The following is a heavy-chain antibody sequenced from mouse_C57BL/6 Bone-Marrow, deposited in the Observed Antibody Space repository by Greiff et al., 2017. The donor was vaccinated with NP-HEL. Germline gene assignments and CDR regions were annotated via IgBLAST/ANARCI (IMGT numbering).Heavy chain of an antibody. CDR3: AREGHYYGSRWFAY. J-gene: IGHJ3*01. Sequence: EVKLQESGPGMVKPSQSLSLTCTVTGYSITSGYDWHWIRHFPGNKLEWMGYISYSGSTNYNPSLKSRISITHDTSKNHFFLKLNSVTTEDTATYYCAREGHYYGSRWFAYWGQGTLVTVSA. D-gene: IGHD1-1*01. CDR2: ISYSGST. CDR1: GYSITSGYD. V-gene: IGHV3-1*01.